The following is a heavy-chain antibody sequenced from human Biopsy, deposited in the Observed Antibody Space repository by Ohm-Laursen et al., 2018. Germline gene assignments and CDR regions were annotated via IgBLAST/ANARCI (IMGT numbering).Heavy chain of an antibody. Sequence: ASVTVSCKASGYTFISYDIDWVRQATGSGLEWMGWVNPNSGKTGYAQKFQGRVTMTTNTSVNTAYMELSSLTFEDTAVYYCAIEGGTYSKPFGYWGQGSQVIVSS. V-gene: IGHV1-8*01. CDR1: GYTFISYD. CDR3: AIEGGTYSKPFGY. D-gene: IGHD1-26*01. CDR2: VNPNSGKT. J-gene: IGHJ4*02.